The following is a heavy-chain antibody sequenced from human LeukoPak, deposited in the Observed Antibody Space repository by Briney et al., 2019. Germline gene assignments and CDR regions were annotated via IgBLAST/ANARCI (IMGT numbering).Heavy chain of an antibody. CDR3: ARDGSPEASINYFDI. D-gene: IGHD3-10*01. CDR2: ISNSGSVS. CDR1: GFTFSDYY. J-gene: IGHJ4*02. V-gene: IGHV3-11*04. Sequence: GGSLRLSCAASGFTFSDYYMSWIRQAPGKGLEWILYISNSGSVSYYADSVKGRFTISRDNAKNSLYLEMNSLSADDTALYYCARDGSPEASINYFDIWGQGTPVTVSS.